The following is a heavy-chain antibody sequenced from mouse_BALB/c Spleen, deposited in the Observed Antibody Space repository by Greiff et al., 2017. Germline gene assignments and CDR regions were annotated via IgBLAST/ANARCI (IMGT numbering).Heavy chain of an antibody. J-gene: IGHJ2*01. CDR3: ARSDDYGYYFDY. D-gene: IGHD2-4*01. V-gene: IGHV1-7*01. CDR1: GYTFTSYW. Sequence: VQLQQSGAELAKPGASVKMSCKASGYTFTSYWMHWVKQRPGQGLEWIGYINPSTGYTEYNQKFKDKATLTADKSSSTAYMQLSSLTSEDSAVYYCARSDDYGYYFDYWGQGTTLTVSS. CDR2: INPSTGYT.